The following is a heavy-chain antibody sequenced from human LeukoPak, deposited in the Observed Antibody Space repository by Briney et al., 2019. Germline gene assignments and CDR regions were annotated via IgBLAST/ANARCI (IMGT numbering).Heavy chain of an antibody. J-gene: IGHJ4*02. Sequence: SGGSLRLSCAASGFSLRTYSMNWVRQAPGKGLEWLSFISSAAYTIYYADSVKGRFTISRDNAKNSLYLQMNSLRAEDTAVYYCATYYDFWSGYSRSYYFDYWGQGTLVTVSS. V-gene: IGHV3-48*01. CDR1: GFSLRTYS. CDR3: ATYYDFWSGYSRSYYFDY. D-gene: IGHD3-3*01. CDR2: ISSAAYTI.